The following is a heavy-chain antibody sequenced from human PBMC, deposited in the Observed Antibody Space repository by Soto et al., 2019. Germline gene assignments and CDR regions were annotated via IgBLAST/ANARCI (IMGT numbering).Heavy chain of an antibody. D-gene: IGHD6-19*01. J-gene: IGHJ4*02. CDR1: GFAVSSKY. CDR2: IYGGGTT. Sequence: ESGGGLIQPGGSLRLSCAASGFAVSSKYMTWVRQAPGKGLEWVSVIYGGGTTYYADSVKGRFTISRDTSKNTLYLQMNSLRDEDTAVYYCVQTTGWPGFDFWGQGTLVTVSS. CDR3: VQTTGWPGFDF. V-gene: IGHV3-53*01.